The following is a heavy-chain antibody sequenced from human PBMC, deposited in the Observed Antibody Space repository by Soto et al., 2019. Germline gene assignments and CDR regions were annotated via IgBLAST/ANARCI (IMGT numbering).Heavy chain of an antibody. J-gene: IGHJ4*02. D-gene: IGHD5-18*01. CDR3: ARVPLRGYSYGFLDY. CDR1: GGSISSGGYY. Sequence: PSETLSLTCTVSGGSISSGGYYWSWILQHPGKGLEWIGYIYYSGSTYYNPSLKSRVTISVDTSTSTAYMELRSLRSDDTAVYYCARVPLRGYSYGFLDYWGQGTLVTVSS. V-gene: IGHV4-31*03. CDR2: IYYSGST.